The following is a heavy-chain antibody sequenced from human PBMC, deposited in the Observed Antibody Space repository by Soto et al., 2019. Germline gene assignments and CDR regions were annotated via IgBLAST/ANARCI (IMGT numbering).Heavy chain of an antibody. Sequence: WGSLRLSCAASGFTFSSYSMNWVRQAPGKGLEWVSSISSSSSYIYYADSVKGRFTISRDNAKNSLYLQMNSLRAEDTAVYYCARDYCSGGSCYSGAFDIWGQGTMVTVSS. J-gene: IGHJ3*02. CDR3: ARDYCSGGSCYSGAFDI. V-gene: IGHV3-21*01. CDR1: GFTFSSYS. D-gene: IGHD2-15*01. CDR2: ISSSSSYI.